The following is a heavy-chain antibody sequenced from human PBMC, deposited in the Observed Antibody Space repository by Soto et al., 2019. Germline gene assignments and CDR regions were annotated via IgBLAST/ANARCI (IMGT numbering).Heavy chain of an antibody. D-gene: IGHD3-10*01. CDR1: GASISNSDYY. Sequence: QLQLQEPGPRLLKPSETLSLTCTVSGASISNSDYYWGWIRQPPGKGLEWIGSIFYNERTFYNPSLESRVTVSRDTSKNQFSLTLNSVTAADKAVYFCARHQYGYGLDVWGQGTTVTV. CDR2: IFYNERT. V-gene: IGHV4-39*01. CDR3: ARHQYGYGLDV. J-gene: IGHJ6*02.